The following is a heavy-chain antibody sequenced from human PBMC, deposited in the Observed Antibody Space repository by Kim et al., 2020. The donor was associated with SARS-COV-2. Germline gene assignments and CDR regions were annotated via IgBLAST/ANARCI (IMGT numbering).Heavy chain of an antibody. J-gene: IGHJ5*02. D-gene: IGHD2-21*02. Sequence: SETLSLTCTVSSGSISSGGHYWSWIRQPPGKGLEWIGYIYHSGGTNHSPSLKSRVTISVDASENQFSLKLTSVTAADTAVYFCARVTQMVTAAGEIHNWFDPWGQGALVTVSS. CDR2: IYHSGGT. CDR1: SGSISSGGHY. V-gene: IGHV4-61*08. CDR3: ARVTQMVTAAGEIHNWFDP.